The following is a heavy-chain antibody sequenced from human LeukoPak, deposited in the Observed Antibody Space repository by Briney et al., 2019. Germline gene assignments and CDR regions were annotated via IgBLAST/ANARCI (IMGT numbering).Heavy chain of an antibody. D-gene: IGHD3-3*01. Sequence: ASVKVSCTASGYTFTSYDINWVRQATGQGLEWMGWMNPNSGNTGYAQKFQGRVTMTRNTSISTAYMELSSLRSEDTAVYYCARSIRSYYDFWSGPYGMDVWGQGTTVTVSS. CDR1: GYTFTSYD. CDR2: MNPNSGNT. V-gene: IGHV1-8*01. CDR3: ARSIRSYYDFWSGPYGMDV. J-gene: IGHJ6*02.